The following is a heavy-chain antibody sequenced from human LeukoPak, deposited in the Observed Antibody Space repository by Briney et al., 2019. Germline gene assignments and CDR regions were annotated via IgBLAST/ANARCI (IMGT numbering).Heavy chain of an antibody. D-gene: IGHD3-9*01. Sequence: ASVKVSCKASGYTFTGYYMHWVRQAPGQGLEWMGWINPNSGGTNYAQKFQGRVIMTRDTSISTAYMELSRLRSDDTAVYYCAIILTGYYSPFDYWGQGTLVTVSS. CDR3: AIILTGYYSPFDY. V-gene: IGHV1-2*02. J-gene: IGHJ4*02. CDR1: GYTFTGYY. CDR2: INPNSGGT.